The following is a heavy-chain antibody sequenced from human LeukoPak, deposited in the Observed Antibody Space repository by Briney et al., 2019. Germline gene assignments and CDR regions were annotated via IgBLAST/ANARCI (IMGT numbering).Heavy chain of an antibody. J-gene: IGHJ3*02. D-gene: IGHD1-1*01. V-gene: IGHV3-21*06. CDR1: GFSFGHFT. CDR2: ISSQNSYI. CDR3: ARKQLGSTFDI. Sequence: GGSLRLSCVASGFSFGHFTMNWLRLSPGRGLEWVSSISSQNSYIHYADSVRGRFSISRDNANSSLYLQMNRLSPEDSAVYFCARKQLGSTFDIWGQEAMVTVSS.